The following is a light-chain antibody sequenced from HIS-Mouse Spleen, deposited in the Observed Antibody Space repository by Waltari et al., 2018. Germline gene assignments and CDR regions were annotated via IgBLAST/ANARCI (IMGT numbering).Light chain of an antibody. CDR1: QGISSW. J-gene: IGKJ4*01. Sequence: DIQMTQSPSSVSASVGDRVTITCRARQGISSWVAWYQQKPGKAPKPLIYAASSLQSGVPSRFSGSGSGTDFTLTISSLQPEDFATYYCQQANSFPPGLTFGGGTKVEIK. CDR2: AAS. V-gene: IGKV1-12*01. CDR3: QQANSFPPGLT.